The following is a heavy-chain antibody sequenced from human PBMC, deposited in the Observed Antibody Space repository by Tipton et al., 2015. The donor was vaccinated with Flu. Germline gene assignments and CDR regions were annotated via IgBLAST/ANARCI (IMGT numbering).Heavy chain of an antibody. V-gene: IGHV3-11*04. CDR2: ISSSGSTI. Sequence: GSLRLSCAASGFTFSDYYMSWIRQAPGKGLEWVSYISSSGSTIYYADSVKGRFTISRDNAKNSLYLQMNSLRAEDTAVYYCAREGYYDSSGDDAFDIWGQGTMVTVSS. D-gene: IGHD3-22*01. CDR1: GFTFSDYY. J-gene: IGHJ3*02. CDR3: AREGYYDSSGDDAFDI.